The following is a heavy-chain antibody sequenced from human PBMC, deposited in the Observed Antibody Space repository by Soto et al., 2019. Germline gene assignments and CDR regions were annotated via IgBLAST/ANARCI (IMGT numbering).Heavy chain of an antibody. Sequence: PSETLSLTCAVYGGSFSGYYWSWIRQPPGKGLEWIGEINHSGSTNYNPSLKSRVTISVDTSKNQFSLKLSSVTAADTAVYYCARRGGGGYGDYSDWGQGTLVTVSS. CDR1: GGSFSGYY. CDR3: ARRGGGGYGDYSD. J-gene: IGHJ4*02. D-gene: IGHD4-17*01. V-gene: IGHV4-34*01. CDR2: INHSGST.